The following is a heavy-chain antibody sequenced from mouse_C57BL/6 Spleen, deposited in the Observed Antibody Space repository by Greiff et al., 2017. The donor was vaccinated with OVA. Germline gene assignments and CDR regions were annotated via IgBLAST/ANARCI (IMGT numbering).Heavy chain of an antibody. CDR3: ARPDSSAYYAMDY. Sequence: EVMLVESGGGLVKPGGSLKLSCAASGFTFSDYGMHWVRQAPEKGLEWVAYISSGSSTIYYADTVKGRFTISRDNAKNTLFLQMTSLRSEDTAMYYCARPDSSAYYAMDYWGQGTSVTVSS. CDR1: GFTFSDYG. V-gene: IGHV5-17*01. J-gene: IGHJ4*01. D-gene: IGHD3-2*02. CDR2: ISSGSSTI.